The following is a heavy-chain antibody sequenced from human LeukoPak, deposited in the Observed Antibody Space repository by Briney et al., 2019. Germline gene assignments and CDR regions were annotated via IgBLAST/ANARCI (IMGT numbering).Heavy chain of an antibody. D-gene: IGHD4-11*01. CDR3: ATSSTVTHTRDP. V-gene: IGHV1-2*02. CDR1: GYGFSDVY. J-gene: IGHJ5*02. Sequence: ASVKVSCKASGYGFSDVYFNWVRQAPGQGLAWMGWINHHSGATNYAQRFQGRVSMDASFDTAYMELSRLTSDDTAVYYCATSSTVTHTRDPWGQGTLVTVSS. CDR2: INHHSGAT.